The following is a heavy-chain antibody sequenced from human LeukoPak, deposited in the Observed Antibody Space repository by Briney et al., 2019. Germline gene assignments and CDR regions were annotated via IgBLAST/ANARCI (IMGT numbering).Heavy chain of an antibody. CDR3: ARDPRWLTPDCTTTSCYENYFDP. CDR1: GDSISSGYQ. CDR2: IYHSGSA. V-gene: IGHV4-38-2*02. Sequence: SETLSLTCAVSGDSISSGYQWAWIRQPPGKTLGWIGIIYHSGSAHYNPSLKGRVTISVDRSNNQFSLRLSSVTAADTAVYYCARDPRWLTPDCTTTSCYENYFDPWGQGTLVTVSS. J-gene: IGHJ5*02. D-gene: IGHD2-2*01.